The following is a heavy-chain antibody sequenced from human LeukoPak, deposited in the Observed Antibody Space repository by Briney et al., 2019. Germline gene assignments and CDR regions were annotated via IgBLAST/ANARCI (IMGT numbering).Heavy chain of an antibody. CDR1: GYTFTSYY. CDR2: INPSGGST. D-gene: IGHD2-15*01. Sequence: GASVKVSCKASGYTFTSYYMHWVRQAPGQGLEWMGIINPSGGSTSYAQKFQGRATMTRDMSTSTVYMELSSLRSEDTAVYYCARVPYCSGGSCYSGFDYWGQGTLVTVSS. V-gene: IGHV1-46*01. J-gene: IGHJ4*02. CDR3: ARVPYCSGGSCYSGFDY.